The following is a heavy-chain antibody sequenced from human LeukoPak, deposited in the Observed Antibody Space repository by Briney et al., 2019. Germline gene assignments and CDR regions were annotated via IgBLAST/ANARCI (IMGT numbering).Heavy chain of an antibody. CDR2: ISRDSTTI. V-gene: IGHV3-48*01. CDR3: ATDYYDSSGYYTGSY. J-gene: IGHJ4*02. CDR1: GFTFSSYS. D-gene: IGHD3-22*01. Sequence: PGGSLRLSCAASGFTFSSYSMNWVRQAPGKGLEWLSYISRDSTTIYYADSVKGRFTISRDNAKNSLYLQMNSLRAEDTAVYYCATDYYDSSGYYTGSYWGQGTLVTVSS.